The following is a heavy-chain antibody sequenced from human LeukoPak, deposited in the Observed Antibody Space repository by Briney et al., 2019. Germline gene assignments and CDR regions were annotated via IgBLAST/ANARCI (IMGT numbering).Heavy chain of an antibody. CDR3: ARLRSGWYGY. V-gene: IGHV4-39*01. J-gene: IGHJ4*02. CDR1: GGSISSSSYY. CDR2: IYYSGST. D-gene: IGHD6-19*01. Sequence: SETLSLTCTVSGGSISSSSYYWGWIRQPPGKGLEWIGSIYYSGSTYYNPSLKSRVTISVDTSKNQFSLKLGSVTAADTAVYYCARLRSGWYGYWGQGTLVTVSS.